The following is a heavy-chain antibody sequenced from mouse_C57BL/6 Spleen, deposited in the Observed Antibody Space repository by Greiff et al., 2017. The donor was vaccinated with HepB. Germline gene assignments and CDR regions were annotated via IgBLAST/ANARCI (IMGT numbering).Heavy chain of an antibody. CDR3: ARRNSKLGAWFAY. Sequence: EVQLQQSGPELVKPGASVKIPCKASGYTFTDYNMDWVKQSHGKSLEWIGDINPNNGGTIYNQKFKGKTTLTVDKSSSTAYMELRSLKSEDTAVYYCARRNSKLGAWFAYWGQGTLVTVSA. CDR1: GYTFTDYN. J-gene: IGHJ3*01. V-gene: IGHV1-18*01. CDR2: INPNNGGT. D-gene: IGHD4-1*01.